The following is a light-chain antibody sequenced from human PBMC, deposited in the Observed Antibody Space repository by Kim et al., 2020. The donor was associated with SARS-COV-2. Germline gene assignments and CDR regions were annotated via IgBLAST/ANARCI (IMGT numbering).Light chain of an antibody. V-gene: IGKV1-33*01. J-gene: IGKJ2*01. CDR3: QQYDNLPYT. CDR2: DAS. CDR1: QDISNY. Sequence: DIQMTQSPSSLSASVVDRVTITCQASQDISNYLNWYQQKPGKAPKLLIYDASNLETGVPSRFSGSGSGTDFTFTISSLQPEDIATYYCQQYDNLPYTFGQGTKLEI.